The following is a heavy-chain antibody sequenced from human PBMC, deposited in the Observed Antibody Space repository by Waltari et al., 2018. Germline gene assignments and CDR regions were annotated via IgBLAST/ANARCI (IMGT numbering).Heavy chain of an antibody. J-gene: IGHJ4*02. CDR2: YRSSGSAQ. D-gene: IGHD6-6*01. V-gene: IGHV3-48*03. Sequence: EVQLVESGGGLGQPGGSLRLSCAASGFAFKSFEMHWVRQAPGEGHEWVSQYRSSGSAQYHADSVKGRFTISRDNAKNSLYLQMNNLGVDDTAIYYCAKGQFSTTSGCDYWGQGTLVTVSS. CDR1: GFAFKSFE. CDR3: AKGQFSTTSGCDY.